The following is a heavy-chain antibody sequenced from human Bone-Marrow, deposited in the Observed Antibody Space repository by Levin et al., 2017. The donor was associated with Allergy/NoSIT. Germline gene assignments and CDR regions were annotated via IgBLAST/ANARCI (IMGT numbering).Heavy chain of an antibody. CDR2: VSYDGRKT. J-gene: IGHJ6*02. CDR1: GFTFVKYG. CDR3: AKGPCSSATCYGSYYYFDGFDV. V-gene: IGHV3-30*02. Sequence: TGGSLRLSCAASGFTFVKYGMHWVRQLPGKGLEWVAYVSYDGRKTYYAESVRGRFTISRDNAKDRLFLQLNSLRADDTAVYFCAKGPCSSATCYGSYYYFDGFDVWGRGTTVTVSS. D-gene: IGHD2-2*01.